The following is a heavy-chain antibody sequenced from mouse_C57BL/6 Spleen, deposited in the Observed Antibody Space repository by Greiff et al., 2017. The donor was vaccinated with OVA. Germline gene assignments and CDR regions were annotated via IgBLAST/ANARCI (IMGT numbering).Heavy chain of an antibody. CDR2: ISSGGDYI. V-gene: IGHV5-9-1*02. D-gene: IGHD2-2*01. CDR3: TSLGLRQGMDY. Sequence: VQLKESGAGLVKPGGSLKLSCAASGFTFSSYAMSWVRQTPEKRLEWVAYISSGGDYIYYADTVKGRFTLSRDNACNTLYMPMSSLKAEDTAKYYCTSLGLRQGMDYWGQGTSVTVSS. CDR1: GFTFSSYA. J-gene: IGHJ4*01.